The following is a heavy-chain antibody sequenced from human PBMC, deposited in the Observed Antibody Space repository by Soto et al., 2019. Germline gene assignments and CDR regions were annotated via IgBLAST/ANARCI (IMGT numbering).Heavy chain of an antibody. CDR2: IRRKANSYTT. CDR1: GLIFSDYH. Sequence: EVQLVESGGGLVQPGGSLRLSCAASGLIFSDYHMDWVRQAPGKGLEWVGRIRRKANSYTTEYAASVKGRFTISRDDSKNSLYLQINSLKSEDTAVYYCAMLGGWSGGSSGMDVWGPGPTVTVSS. V-gene: IGHV3-72*01. CDR3: AMLGGWSGGSSGMDV. D-gene: IGHD6-19*01. J-gene: IGHJ6*02.